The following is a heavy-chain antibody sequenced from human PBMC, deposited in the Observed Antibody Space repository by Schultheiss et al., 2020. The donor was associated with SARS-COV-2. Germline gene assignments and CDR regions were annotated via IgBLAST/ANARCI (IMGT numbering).Heavy chain of an antibody. V-gene: IGHV4-4*02. CDR1: GGSISSSNW. CDR3: ARGGPAPLAY. D-gene: IGHD2-2*01. CDR2: INHSGST. Sequence: SETLSLTCAVSGGSISSSNWWGWIRQPPGKGLEWIGEINHSGSTNYNPSLKSRVTISVDTSKNQFSLKLSSVTAADTAVYYCARGGPAPLAYWGQGTLVTVSS. J-gene: IGHJ4*02.